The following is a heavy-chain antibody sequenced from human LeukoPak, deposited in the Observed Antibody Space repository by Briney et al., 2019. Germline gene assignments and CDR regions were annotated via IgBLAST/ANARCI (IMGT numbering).Heavy chain of an antibody. CDR1: GYTFTGYY. J-gene: IGHJ4*02. CDR3: AKVFDDSSGYYFDY. Sequence: ASVKVSCKASGYTFTGYYMHWVRQVPGQGLEWMGWINPNSGDTNYAQKFQDRVTMTRDTSISTAYMELSRLRSDDTAVYYCAKVFDDSSGYYFDYWGQGTLVTVSS. CDR2: INPNSGDT. V-gene: IGHV1-2*02. D-gene: IGHD3-22*01.